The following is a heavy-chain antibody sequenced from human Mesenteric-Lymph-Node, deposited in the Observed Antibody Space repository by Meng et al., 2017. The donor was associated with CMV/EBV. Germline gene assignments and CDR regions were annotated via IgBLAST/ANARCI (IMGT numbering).Heavy chain of an antibody. CDR2: IIPAFGTA. V-gene: IGHV1-69*05. Sequence: GTFSGYAISWVRQAPGQGLEWMGGIIPAFGTANYAQKFQGRVTITTDESTNTAYMELTSLRSEDTALYYCARGDTTGWYQFSWFDPWGQGTLVTVSS. D-gene: IGHD6-19*01. CDR3: ARGDTTGWYQFSWFDP. CDR1: GTFSGYA. J-gene: IGHJ5*02.